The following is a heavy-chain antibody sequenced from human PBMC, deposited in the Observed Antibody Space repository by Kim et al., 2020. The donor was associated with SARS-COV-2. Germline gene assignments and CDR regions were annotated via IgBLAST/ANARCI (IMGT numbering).Heavy chain of an antibody. J-gene: IGHJ5*02. D-gene: IGHD6-19*01. V-gene: IGHV6-1*01. CDR3: AGGGGWNT. CDR2: TYYRSKWYN. Sequence: SQTLSLTCAISGDSVSSNSAAWNWIRQSPSRGLEWLGRTYYRSKWYNEYALSVKSRITINPDTSNNQFFLQLKSVTPEDTAVYYCAGGGGWNTWGQGTLVTVSS. CDR1: GDSVSSNSAA.